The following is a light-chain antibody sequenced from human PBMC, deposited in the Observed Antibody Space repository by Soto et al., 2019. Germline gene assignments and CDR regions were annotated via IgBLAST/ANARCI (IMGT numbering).Light chain of an antibody. CDR2: NND. CDR3: ATWDDSQDSRL. CDR1: TSNIGINS. J-gene: IGLJ3*02. V-gene: IGLV1-44*01. Sequence: QSVLTQPPSASGTPGQRVTISCSGGTSNIGINSVGWYHQLPGTAPQLLIYNNDQRPSGVPDRVSGSKSATSASLAISGLQSEDEGHYYCATWDDSQDSRLFGGGTKVTVL.